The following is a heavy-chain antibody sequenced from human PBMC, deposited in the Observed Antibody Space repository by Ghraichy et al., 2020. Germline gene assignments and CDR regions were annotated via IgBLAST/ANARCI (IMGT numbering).Heavy chain of an antibody. J-gene: IGHJ5*02. V-gene: IGHV4-39*01. CDR3: ARCPGYCSSTSCYPGWFDP. CDR2: IYYSGST. Sequence: SETLSLTCTVSGGSISSSSYYWGWIRQPPGKGLEWIGSIYYSGSTYYNPSLKSRVTISVDTSKNQFSLKLSSVTAADTAGYYCARCPGYCSSTSCYPGWFDPWGQETLVTVSS. CDR1: GGSISSSSYY. D-gene: IGHD2-2*01.